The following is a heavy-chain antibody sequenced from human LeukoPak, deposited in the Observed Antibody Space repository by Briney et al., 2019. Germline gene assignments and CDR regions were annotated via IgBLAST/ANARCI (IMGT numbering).Heavy chain of an antibody. CDR3: ARGGPVAATHKYFQH. CDR2: MHPNSGNT. J-gene: IGHJ1*01. V-gene: IGHV1-8*02. D-gene: IGHD6-19*01. Sequence: ASVKVSCKASGYTFTDHYIHWVRQAPGQGLEWMGWMHPNSGNTGYAQNFQGRVTMTRNTSISTAYMELSSLRSEDTAVYYCARGGPVAATHKYFQHWGQGTLVTVSS. CDR1: GYTFTDHY.